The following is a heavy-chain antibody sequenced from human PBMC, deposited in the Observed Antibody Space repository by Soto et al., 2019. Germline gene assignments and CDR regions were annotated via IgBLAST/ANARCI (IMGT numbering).Heavy chain of an antibody. Sequence: SETLSLTCTVSGGSISSYYWSWIRQPPGKGLEWIGYIYYSGSTNYNPSLKSRVTISVDTSKNQFSLKLSSVTAADTAVYYCARVLWGVRGVKEIDYWGQGTLVTVSS. J-gene: IGHJ4*02. V-gene: IGHV4-59*01. D-gene: IGHD3-10*01. CDR2: IYYSGST. CDR3: ARVLWGVRGVKEIDY. CDR1: GGSISSYY.